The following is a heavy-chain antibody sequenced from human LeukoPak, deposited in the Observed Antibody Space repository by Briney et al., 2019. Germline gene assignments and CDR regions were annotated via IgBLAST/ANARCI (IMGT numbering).Heavy chain of an antibody. J-gene: IGHJ4*02. CDR3: ARGLAAAGLYFDY. CDR1: GFTFSNYA. D-gene: IGHD6-13*01. V-gene: IGHV3-53*01. Sequence: GGSLRHSCAASGFTFSNYAMSWVRQVPGRGLEWVSVVYTGGSTYSADSVKGRLTISRDNSKNTLYLQMNSLRAEDTAVYYCARGLAAAGLYFDYWGQGTLVTVSS. CDR2: VYTGGST.